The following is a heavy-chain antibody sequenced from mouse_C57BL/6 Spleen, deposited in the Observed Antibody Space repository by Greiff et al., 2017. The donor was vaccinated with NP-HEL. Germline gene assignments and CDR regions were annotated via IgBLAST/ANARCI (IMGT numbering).Heavy chain of an antibody. Sequence: EVQLVESGGDLVKPGGSLKLSCAASGFTFSSYGMSWVRQTPDKRLEWVATISSGGSYTYYPDSVKGRFTISRDNAKNTLYLQMSSLKSEDTAMYYCARHEDYYYFDYWGQGTTLTVSS. CDR3: ARHEDYYYFDY. V-gene: IGHV5-6*01. CDR1: GFTFSSYG. CDR2: ISSGGSYT. D-gene: IGHD1-1*02. J-gene: IGHJ2*01.